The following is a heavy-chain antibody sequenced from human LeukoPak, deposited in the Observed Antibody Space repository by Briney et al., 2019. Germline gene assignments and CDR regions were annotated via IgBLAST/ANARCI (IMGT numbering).Heavy chain of an antibody. CDR1: GGTFSSYA. CDR2: IIPIFGTA. Sequence: GASVKVSCKASGGTFSSYAISWVRQAPGQGLEWMGGIIPIFGTANYAQKFQGRVTITADESTSTAYMELSSLRSEDTAVYYCARVGYSGSYYVGYYFDYWGQGTLVTVSS. J-gene: IGHJ4*02. V-gene: IGHV1-69*01. CDR3: ARVGYSGSYYVGYYFDY. D-gene: IGHD1-26*01.